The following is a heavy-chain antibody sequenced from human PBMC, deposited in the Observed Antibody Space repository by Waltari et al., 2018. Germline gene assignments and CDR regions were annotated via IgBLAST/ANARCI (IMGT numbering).Heavy chain of an antibody. CDR2: INPNSGGT. Sequence: QVQLVQSGAEVKKPGASVKVSCKASGYSFTNYMHWVRQAPGQGLEWMGWINPNSGGTQYAQRVQGRVTMTRDTAITTVFMELSGLRDDDTAVYYCARVWFHSGLDYWGQGTLVTVSS. V-gene: IGHV1-2*02. J-gene: IGHJ4*02. CDR1: GYSFTNY. CDR3: ARVWFHSGLDY. D-gene: IGHD6-19*01.